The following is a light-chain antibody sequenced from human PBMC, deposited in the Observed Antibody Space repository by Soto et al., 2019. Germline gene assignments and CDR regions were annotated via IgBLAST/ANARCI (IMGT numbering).Light chain of an antibody. CDR2: EVT. CDR1: SSDVGIYNY. J-gene: IGLJ1*01. V-gene: IGLV2-14*01. CDR3: SSYTTSSTRV. Sequence: QSVLIQPASVSGSPGQSIAISCTGSSSDVGIYNYVSWYQQHPGKVPTLIIYEVTNRPSGVSNRFSGSKSGNTASLTISVLQAEDEAYYYCSSYTTSSTRVFGTGTKVTVL.